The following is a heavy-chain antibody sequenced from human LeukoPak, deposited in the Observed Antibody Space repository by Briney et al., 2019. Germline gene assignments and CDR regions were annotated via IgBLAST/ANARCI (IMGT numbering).Heavy chain of an antibody. Sequence: PGGSLRLSCAGSGLTFSSYAMSWVRQAPGKGLEWVSGISSSGDSTFYADSAKGRFTISRDNSKNTLYLQMNSLRAEDTALYYCAKDQGSSSGWYSRDGFALWGRGTMVTVSS. V-gene: IGHV3-23*01. CDR3: AKDQGSSSGWYSRDGFAL. J-gene: IGHJ3*01. D-gene: IGHD6-19*01. CDR1: GLTFSSYA. CDR2: ISSSGDST.